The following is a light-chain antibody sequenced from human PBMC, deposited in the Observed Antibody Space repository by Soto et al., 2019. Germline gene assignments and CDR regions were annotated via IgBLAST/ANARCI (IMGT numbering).Light chain of an antibody. Sequence: DIQMTQSPSSLSASVGDKVTITCRASQSVSSYLNWFQQKPGQAPNLLIHDASILHSGVPSRFSGSGSGTDFTLTISSLQSDDFATYYCQQSYRTPYTFGRGTNLEIK. J-gene: IGKJ2*01. V-gene: IGKV1-39*01. CDR2: DAS. CDR3: QQSYRTPYT. CDR1: QSVSSY.